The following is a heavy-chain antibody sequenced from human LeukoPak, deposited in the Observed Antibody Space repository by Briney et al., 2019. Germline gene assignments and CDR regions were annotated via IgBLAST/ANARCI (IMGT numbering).Heavy chain of an antibody. D-gene: IGHD1-1*01. CDR1: GGSISSYY. CDR3: ARDHWKYGMDV. V-gene: IGHV4-59*01. CDR2: IYYSGST. Sequence: PSETLSLTCTVSGGSISSYYWSWIRQHPGKGLEWIGYIYYSGSTNYNPSLKSRVTISVDTSKNQFSLKLSSVTAADTAVYYCARDHWKYGMDVWGQGTTVTVSS. J-gene: IGHJ6*02.